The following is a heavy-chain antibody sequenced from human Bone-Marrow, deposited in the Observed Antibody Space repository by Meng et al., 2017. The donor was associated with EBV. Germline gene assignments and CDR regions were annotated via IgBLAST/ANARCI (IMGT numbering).Heavy chain of an antibody. J-gene: IGHJ4*02. CDR2: FLPILGAP. V-gene: IGHV1-69*01. CDR3: ARESGRGYSSDY. CDR1: GGTFTGYA. Sequence: QVQLLQSGAEVKKPGSSVKGSCKAAGGTFTGYAINWVRQAPGQGLEWMGGFLPILGAPNYAQRFQDRVTITADESTSTGYMELSSLRSDDTAVYYCARESGRGYSSDYWGQGTLVTVSS. D-gene: IGHD5-18*01.